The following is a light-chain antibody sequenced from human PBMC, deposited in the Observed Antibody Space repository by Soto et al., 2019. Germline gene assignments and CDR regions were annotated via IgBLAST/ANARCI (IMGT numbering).Light chain of an antibody. CDR1: QGISRW. CDR3: QQYTTYWT. V-gene: IGKV1-5*01. Sequence: DIKMTQSPSTLSAKLGDRVTITCRASQGISRWLAWYQQRPGKAPKLLIYDASTLHSGVSSRFSGSGSGTEFTLTISSLQPNDSATYYCQQYTTYWTFGQGTKADVK. CDR2: DAS. J-gene: IGKJ1*01.